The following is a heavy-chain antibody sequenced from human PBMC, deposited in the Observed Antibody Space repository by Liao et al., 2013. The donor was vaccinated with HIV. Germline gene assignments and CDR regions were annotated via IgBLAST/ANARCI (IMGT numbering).Heavy chain of an antibody. CDR2: INHSGST. Sequence: QVQLQQWGAGLLKPSETLSLTCAVYGGSFSGYYWSWIRQPPGKGLEWIGEINHSGSTNYNPSLKSRVTISVDTSKNQFSLKLSSVTAADTAVYYCARLDSSGYLVPYWGQGTPGHRLL. D-gene: IGHD3-22*01. J-gene: IGHJ4*02. CDR3: ARLDSSGYLVPY. V-gene: IGHV4-34*01. CDR1: GGSFSGYY.